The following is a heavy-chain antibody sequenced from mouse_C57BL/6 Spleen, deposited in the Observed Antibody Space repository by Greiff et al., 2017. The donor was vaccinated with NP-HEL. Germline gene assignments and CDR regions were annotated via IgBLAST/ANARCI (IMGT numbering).Heavy chain of an antibody. CDR3: ARGGYAYAMDY. Sequence: EVQLQQSGPGLVKPSQSLSLTCSVSGYSITSGYYWNWIRQFPGNKLEWMGYISYDGSNNYNPSLKNRISITRDTSKNQFFLKLNSVTTEDTATYDCARGGYAYAMDYWGQGTSVTVSS. CDR2: ISYDGSN. D-gene: IGHD3-1*01. CDR1: GYSITSGYY. V-gene: IGHV3-6*01. J-gene: IGHJ4*01.